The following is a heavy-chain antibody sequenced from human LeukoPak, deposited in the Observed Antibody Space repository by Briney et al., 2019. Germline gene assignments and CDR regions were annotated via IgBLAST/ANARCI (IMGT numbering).Heavy chain of an antibody. J-gene: IGHJ4*02. CDR3: AKDLGYYGSGSYYNQWLFDY. CDR1: GFIFSSYA. V-gene: IGHV3-23*01. CDR2: ISGSGGST. D-gene: IGHD3-10*01. Sequence: GGSLRLSCAASGFIFSSYAMSWVRQAPGKGLEWVSTISGSGGSTYYADSVKGRFTISRDNSKNTVYLQMNSLRAEDTAVYYCAKDLGYYGSGSYYNQWLFDYWGQGTLVTVSS.